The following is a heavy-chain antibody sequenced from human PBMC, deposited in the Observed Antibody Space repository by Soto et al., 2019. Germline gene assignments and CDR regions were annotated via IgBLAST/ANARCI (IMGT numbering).Heavy chain of an antibody. CDR3: ARVRIVGAREIDF. CDR2: ISGYNGDI. D-gene: IGHD1-26*01. CDR1: CYTFNRHG. J-gene: IGHJ4*02. V-gene: IGHV1-18*04. Sequence: QVHLVQSGGEVKKPGASVKVSCKASCYTFNRHGITWVRQAPGQGLEWMGWISGYNGDINYEQKFQGRVTLSSDTPTSTVYLELKSLRFDDTAVYYCARVRIVGAREIDFWGQGTLVTVSS.